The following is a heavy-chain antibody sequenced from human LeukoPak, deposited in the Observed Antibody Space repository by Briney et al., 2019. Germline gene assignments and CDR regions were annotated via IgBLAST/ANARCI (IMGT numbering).Heavy chain of an antibody. Sequence: SETLSLTCAAYGGSFSGYYWSWICQPPGKGLEWIGEINHSGSTNYNPSLKSRVTISVDTSKNQFSLKLSSVTAADTAVYYCARGRLHYDFWSGYYTPNWFDPWGQGTLVTVSS. D-gene: IGHD3-3*01. CDR2: INHSGST. CDR3: ARGRLHYDFWSGYYTPNWFDP. J-gene: IGHJ5*02. CDR1: GGSFSGYY. V-gene: IGHV4-34*01.